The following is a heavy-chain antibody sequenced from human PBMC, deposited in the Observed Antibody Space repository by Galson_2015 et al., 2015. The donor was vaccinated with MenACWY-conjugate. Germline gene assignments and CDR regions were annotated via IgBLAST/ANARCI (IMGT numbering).Heavy chain of an antibody. CDR1: GYTFTSYY. J-gene: IGHJ6*02. CDR3: AREQPSSPYSSSFDYYYGMDV. CDR2: INPNSGGT. D-gene: IGHD6-13*01. Sequence: SVKVSCKASGYTFTSYYMHWVRQAPGQGLEWMGWINPNSGGTNYAQKFQGWVTMTRDTSISTAYMELSRLRSDDTAVYYCAREQPSSPYSSSFDYYYGMDVWGQGTTVTVSS. V-gene: IGHV1-2*04.